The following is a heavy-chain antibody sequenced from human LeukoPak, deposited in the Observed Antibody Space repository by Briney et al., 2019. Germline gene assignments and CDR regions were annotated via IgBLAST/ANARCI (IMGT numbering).Heavy chain of an antibody. Sequence: PGGSLRLSCAASHFQFGNFWMSWVRQAPGKGLEWVANINQAGSETNYLDSVKGRFIISRDNVKNSICLQMNSLRADDSAVYYCARDFNSWTGKWGVLAWGQGTQVTVS. J-gene: IGHJ5*02. CDR2: INQAGSET. CDR3: ARDFNSWTGKWGVLA. CDR1: HFQFGNFW. V-gene: IGHV3-7*01. D-gene: IGHD2-8*01.